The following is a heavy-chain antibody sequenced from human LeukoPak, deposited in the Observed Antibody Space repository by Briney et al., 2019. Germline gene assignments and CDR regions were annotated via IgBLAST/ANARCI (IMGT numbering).Heavy chain of an antibody. J-gene: IGHJ3*02. CDR3: ASELAYCGGDCYSAFDT. CDR1: GFTFSSYA. CDR2: ISGSGGST. D-gene: IGHD2-21*02. V-gene: IGHV3-23*01. Sequence: GSLRLSCAASGFTFSSYAMSWVRQAPGKGLEWVSAISGSGGSTYYADSVKGRFTISRDNSKNTLYLQMNSLRAEDTAVYYCASELAYCGGDCYSAFDTWGQGTMVTVSS.